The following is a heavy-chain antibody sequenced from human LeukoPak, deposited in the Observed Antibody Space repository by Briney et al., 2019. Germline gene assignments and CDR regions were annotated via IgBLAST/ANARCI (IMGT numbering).Heavy chain of an antibody. V-gene: IGHV3-48*01. CDR3: ARGQNRYNWNSGWFDP. J-gene: IGHJ5*02. CDR2: ISSSSSTI. CDR1: GFTFSSYS. Sequence: GGSLRLSCAASGFTFSSYSMNWVRQAPGKGLEWVSYISSSSSTIYYADSVKGRFTISRDNAKNPLYLQMNSLRAEDTAVYYCARGQNRYNWNSGWFDPWGQGTLVTVSS. D-gene: IGHD1-7*01.